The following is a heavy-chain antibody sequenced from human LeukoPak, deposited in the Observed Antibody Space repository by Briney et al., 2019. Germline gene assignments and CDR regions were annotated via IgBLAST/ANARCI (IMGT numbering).Heavy chain of an antibody. CDR1: GGSISSSNW. CDR2: IYHSGST. CDR3: ARDLFKHYYGSGSYSFDI. V-gene: IGHV4-4*02. Sequence: SETLSLTCAVSGGSISSSNWWSWVRQPPGKGLEWIGEIYHSGSTNYNPSLKSRVTISVDKSKNQFSLKLSSVTAADTAVYYCARDLFKHYYGSGSYSFDIWGQGTMVTVSS. D-gene: IGHD3-10*01. J-gene: IGHJ3*02.